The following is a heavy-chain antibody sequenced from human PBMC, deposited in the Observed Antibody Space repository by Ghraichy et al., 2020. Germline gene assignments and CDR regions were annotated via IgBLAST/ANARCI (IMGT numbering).Heavy chain of an antibody. V-gene: IGHV4-30-2*01. J-gene: IGHJ5*02. CDR3: ARGRIYYEPWFDP. CDR2: IYHSGST. D-gene: IGHD3-22*01. Sequence: SETLSLTCAVSGGSISSGGYSWSWIRQPPGKGLEWIGYIYHSGSTYYNPSLKSRVTISVDRSKNQFSLKLSSVTAADTAVYYCARGRIYYEPWFDPWGQGTLVTVSS. CDR1: GGSISSGGYS.